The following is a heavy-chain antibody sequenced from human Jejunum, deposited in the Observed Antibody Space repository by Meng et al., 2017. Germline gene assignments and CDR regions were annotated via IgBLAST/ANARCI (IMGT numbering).Heavy chain of an antibody. CDR3: VRATSWNYITFDS. CDR2: ISGDGSST. CDR1: GFTFSSYW. V-gene: IGHV3-74*01. Sequence: EVQLVESGGGLVQPGVSLRLSCAPSGFTFSSYWMHWVRQAPGKGLVWVSRISGDGSSTTYADSVKGRFTISRDNAKNTLYLEMNSLRAEDTAVYYCVRATSWNYITFDSWGQGTLVTVSS. J-gene: IGHJ4*02. D-gene: IGHD1-7*01.